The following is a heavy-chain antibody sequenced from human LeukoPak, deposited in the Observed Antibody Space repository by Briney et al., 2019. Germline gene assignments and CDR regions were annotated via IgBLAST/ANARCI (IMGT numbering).Heavy chain of an antibody. V-gene: IGHV1-46*01. Sequence: ATVKVSCKASGYTFTSYYMHWVRQAPGQGLEWMGIINPSGGSTSYAQKFQGRVTMTRDTSTSTVYMELSSLRSEDTAVYYCARSRGIVGAMEWLMNFDYWGQGTLVTVSS. D-gene: IGHD1-26*01. CDR1: GYTFTSYY. J-gene: IGHJ4*02. CDR3: ARSRGIVGAMEWLMNFDY. CDR2: INPSGGST.